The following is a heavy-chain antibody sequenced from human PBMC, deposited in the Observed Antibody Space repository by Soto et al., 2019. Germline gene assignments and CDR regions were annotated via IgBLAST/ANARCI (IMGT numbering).Heavy chain of an antibody. Sequence: QVQLQESGPGLVKPSGTLSLTCAVSGGSISSSYWWSWVRQPPGKGLEWIGEIYHSGSTNYNPSLKSTVTISIDKSKHQFSLNLIPVTAADTAVYYCARRGWQLLQLDYGGQGTLVTVSS. J-gene: IGHJ4*02. D-gene: IGHD3-10*01. CDR3: ARRGWQLLQLDY. V-gene: IGHV4-4*02. CDR2: IYHSGST. CDR1: GGSISSSYW.